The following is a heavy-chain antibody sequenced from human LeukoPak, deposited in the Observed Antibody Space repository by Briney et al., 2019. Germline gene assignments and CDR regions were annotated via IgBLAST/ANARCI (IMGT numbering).Heavy chain of an antibody. D-gene: IGHD5-18*01. Sequence: GGSLRLSCAASGFTFSSHWMGWVRQAPGKGLEWVANIKQDGSENYCVDSVKGRFTFSRDNAKNSLYLQMNSLRAEDTAVYYCARDTRNSYGDWGQGTLVTVSS. CDR1: GFTFSSHW. CDR2: IKQDGSEN. J-gene: IGHJ4*02. V-gene: IGHV3-7*01. CDR3: ARDTRNSYGD.